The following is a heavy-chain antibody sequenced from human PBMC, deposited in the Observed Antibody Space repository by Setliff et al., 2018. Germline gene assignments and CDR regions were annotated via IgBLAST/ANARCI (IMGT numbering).Heavy chain of an antibody. CDR3: ARTGTYRYFDY. J-gene: IGHJ4*02. V-gene: IGHV4-34*01. CDR1: GGTFSDYY. CDR2: INHSGST. Sequence: PSETLSLTCAASGGTFSDYYWTWIRQPPGKGLEWIGEINHSGSTNYNPSLKIRVSISVDTSKNQFSLKLSSVTAADTAVYYCARTGTYRYFDYWGQGALVTVSS. D-gene: IGHD1-1*01.